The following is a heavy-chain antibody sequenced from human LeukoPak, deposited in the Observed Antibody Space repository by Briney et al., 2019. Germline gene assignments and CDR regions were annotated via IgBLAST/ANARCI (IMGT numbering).Heavy chain of an antibody. V-gene: IGHV4-59*08. J-gene: IGHJ5*02. CDR1: GGXISNYY. D-gene: IGHD2-8*01. CDR3: ARRVIMSAAGVPDTWLDP. Sequence: SETLSLTCIVSGGXISNYYWNWIRQPPGKGQEWVGHISYSGGTEYNPSLQSRVTISIDTSKNQFSLNLSSVTAADTAVYYCARRVIMSAAGVPDTWLDPWGQGILVTVSS. CDR2: ISYSGGT.